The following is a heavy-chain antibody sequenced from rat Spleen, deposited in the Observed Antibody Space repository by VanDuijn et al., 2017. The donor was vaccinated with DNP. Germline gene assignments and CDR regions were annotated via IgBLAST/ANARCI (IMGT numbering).Heavy chain of an antibody. CDR3: ARHRTIMPYYYAMDA. V-gene: IGHV5-7*01. Sequence: EVQLVESGGGLVQPGRSMKLSCAASGFIFSDYNMAWVRQAPAKGLEWVATLSYNGGTPYYRDSVKGRFTISRDNAQSTLYLQMDSLRSEDTATYYCARHRTIMPYYYAMDAWGQGASVTVSS. CDR1: GFIFSDYN. D-gene: IGHD1-12*01. J-gene: IGHJ4*01. CDR2: LSYNGGTP.